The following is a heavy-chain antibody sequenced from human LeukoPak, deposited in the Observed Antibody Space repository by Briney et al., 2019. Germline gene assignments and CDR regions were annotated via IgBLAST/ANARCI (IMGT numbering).Heavy chain of an antibody. CDR1: GFTFSSYG. J-gene: IGHJ4*02. CDR2: IWDDGSNK. CDR3: ARDGSFWRGYPYYFDY. D-gene: IGHD3-3*01. Sequence: GGSLRLSCAASGFTFSSYGMHWVRQAPGKGLEGVAIIWDDGSNKYYADSVKGRFTISRDNSKNTLYLQVNSLRAEDTAVYYCARDGSFWRGYPYYFDYWGQGTLVTASS. V-gene: IGHV3-33*01.